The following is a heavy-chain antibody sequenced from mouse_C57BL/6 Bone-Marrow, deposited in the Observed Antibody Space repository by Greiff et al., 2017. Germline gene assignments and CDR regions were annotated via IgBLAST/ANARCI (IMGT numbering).Heavy chain of an antibody. Sequence: QVQLQQSGAELVRPGASVKLSCKASGYTFTDYEMPCVKQTPVHGLEWIGAIDPGTCGTAYNQKFKGKAPLTADRSSSTAYMELRSLTSEDSAVYYCSRGDYGSSYGDFFDYWGQGTTLTVSS. J-gene: IGHJ2*01. D-gene: IGHD1-1*01. CDR1: GYTFTDYE. CDR3: SRGDYGSSYGDFFDY. CDR2: IDPGTCGT. V-gene: IGHV1-23*01.